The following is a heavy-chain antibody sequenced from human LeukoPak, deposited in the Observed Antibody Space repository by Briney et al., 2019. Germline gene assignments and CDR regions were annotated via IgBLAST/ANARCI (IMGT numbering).Heavy chain of an antibody. CDR3: ARERASENYCKAPPFDF. CDR1: VFTFKVYC. Sequence: GVSLRLSCAPSVFTFKVYCMTGVPHSPERGGEWGGNINQEGSETYVDYMRGRFTISRANAKNSLYLQMDSLRVEDTAVYYCARERASENYCKAPPFDFWGQGTLVTVSP. CDR2: INQEGSET. V-gene: IGHV3-7*01. D-gene: IGHD3-10*01. J-gene: IGHJ4*02.